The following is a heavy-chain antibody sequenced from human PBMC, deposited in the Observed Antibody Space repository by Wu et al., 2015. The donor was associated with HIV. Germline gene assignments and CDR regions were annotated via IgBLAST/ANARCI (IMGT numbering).Heavy chain of an antibody. J-gene: IGHJ4*02. Sequence: QGQLVQSGAEVKKPGSSVKVSCKSSGNSFSSFAINWVRQAPGQGLEWLGGLTLIFGTSKFAQTFQGRITITTDESKAIVYMELSSLRSEDTAVYYCARGYYYDGGYFFDSWGQGTLVTVSS. CDR2: LTLIFGTS. D-gene: IGHD3-22*01. V-gene: IGHV1-69*05. CDR1: GNSFSSFA. CDR3: ARGYYYDGGYFFDS.